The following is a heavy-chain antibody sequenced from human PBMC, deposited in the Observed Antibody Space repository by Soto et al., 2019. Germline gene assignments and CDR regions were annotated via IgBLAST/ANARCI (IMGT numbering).Heavy chain of an antibody. V-gene: IGHV3-30*04. CDR2: ISRDGTNK. CDR1: GFTFSRYA. J-gene: IGHJ4*02. CDR3: ASLRSGAVADSSDF. D-gene: IGHD3-3*01. Sequence: PGGSLRLSCAASGFTFSRYAIHWVRQAPGKGLEWVAVISRDGTNKYYVDSVKGRFTISRDNSRNTLYLQMNSLRHEDAAVYYCASLRSGAVADSSDFWGQGTLVTVSS.